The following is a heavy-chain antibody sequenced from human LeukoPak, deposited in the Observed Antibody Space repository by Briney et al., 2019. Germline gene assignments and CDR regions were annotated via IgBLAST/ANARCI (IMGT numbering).Heavy chain of an antibody. V-gene: IGHV3-21*01. Sequence: PGGSLRLSCAASRFAFSSYSMNWVRQAPGKGLEWVSSISSDSRYIFYAEPVKGRFTISRDNAENSLYLQMNSLRVEDTAVYYCARFETVAAKPFEYWGQGTLVTVSS. D-gene: IGHD6-19*01. CDR2: ISSDSRYI. J-gene: IGHJ4*02. CDR1: RFAFSSYS. CDR3: ARFETVAAKPFEY.